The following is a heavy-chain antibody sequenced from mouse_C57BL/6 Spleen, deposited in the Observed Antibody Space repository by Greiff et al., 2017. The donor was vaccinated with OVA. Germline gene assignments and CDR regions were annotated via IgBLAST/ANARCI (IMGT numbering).Heavy chain of an antibody. Sequence: DVMLVESGGGLVKPGGSLKLSCAASGFTFSDYGMHWVRQAPEKGLEWVAYISSGSSTIYYADTVKGRFTISRDNAKNTLFLQMTSLRSEDTAMYYCAREGVYYDLDYWGQGTTLTVSS. J-gene: IGHJ2*01. CDR2: ISSGSSTI. V-gene: IGHV5-17*01. CDR1: GFTFSDYG. D-gene: IGHD2-4*01. CDR3: AREGVYYDLDY.